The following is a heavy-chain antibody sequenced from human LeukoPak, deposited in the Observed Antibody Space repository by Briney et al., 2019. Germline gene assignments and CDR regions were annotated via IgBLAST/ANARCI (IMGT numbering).Heavy chain of an antibody. J-gene: IGHJ4*02. Sequence: GGSLRLSCAASGFTFSSYWMSWVRQAPGKGLEWVANIKQDGSEKYYVDSVKGRFTISRDNAKNSLYLQMNSLRAEDTAAYYCARAMYYYDSSGYWVSSYYFDYWGQGTLVTVSS. D-gene: IGHD3-22*01. CDR1: GFTFSSYW. CDR3: ARAMYYYDSSGYWVSSYYFDY. V-gene: IGHV3-7*01. CDR2: IKQDGSEK.